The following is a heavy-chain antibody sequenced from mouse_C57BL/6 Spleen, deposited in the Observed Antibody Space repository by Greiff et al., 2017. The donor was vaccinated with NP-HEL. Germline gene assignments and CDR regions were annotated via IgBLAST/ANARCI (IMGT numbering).Heavy chain of an antibody. CDR1: GYTFTSYW. V-gene: IGHV1-61*01. J-gene: IGHJ4*01. CDR2: IYPSDSET. Sequence: QVQLQQPGAELVRPGSSVKLSCKASGYTFTSYWMDWVKQRPGQGLEWIGNIYPSDSETHYNQKFKDKATLTVDKSSSTAYMQLSSLTSEDSAVYYCARADYYGSSPIAMDYWGQGTSVTVSS. D-gene: IGHD1-1*01. CDR3: ARADYYGSSPIAMDY.